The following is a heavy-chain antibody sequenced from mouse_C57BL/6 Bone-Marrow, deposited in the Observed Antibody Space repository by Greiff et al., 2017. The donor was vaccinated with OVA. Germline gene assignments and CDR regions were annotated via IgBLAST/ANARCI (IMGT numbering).Heavy chain of an antibody. CDR2: ISSGGSYT. CDR3: AITTVVGYFDV. Sequence: EVQGVESGGDLVKPGGSLKLSCAASGFTFSSYGMSWVRQTPDKRLEWVATISSGGSYTYYPDSVKGRFTISRDNAKNTLYLQMSSLKSEDTAMYYCAITTVVGYFDVWGTGTTVTVSS. J-gene: IGHJ1*03. D-gene: IGHD1-1*01. V-gene: IGHV5-6*01. CDR1: GFTFSSYG.